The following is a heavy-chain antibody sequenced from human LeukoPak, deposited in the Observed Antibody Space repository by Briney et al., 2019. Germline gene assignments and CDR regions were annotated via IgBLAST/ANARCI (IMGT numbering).Heavy chain of an antibody. J-gene: IGHJ2*01. CDR3: ARADIVVVPAAKSYWYFDL. Sequence: SETLSLTCTVSGGSISSSSYYWGWIRQPPGKGLEWIGRIYTSGSTNYNPSLKSRVTMSVDTSKNQFSLKLSSVTAADTAVYYCARADIVVVPAAKSYWYFDLWGRGTLVTVSS. CDR1: GGSISSSSYY. V-gene: IGHV4-39*07. D-gene: IGHD2-2*01. CDR2: IYTSGST.